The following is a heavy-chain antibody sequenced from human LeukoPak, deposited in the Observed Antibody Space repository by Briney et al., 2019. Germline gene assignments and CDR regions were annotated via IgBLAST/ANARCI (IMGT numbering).Heavy chain of an antibody. V-gene: IGHV3-30*02. D-gene: IGHD3-9*01. CDR1: GFTFSSYG. CDR2: IRYDGSNK. J-gene: IGHJ4*02. Sequence: GGSLRLSCAASGFTFSSYGMHWVRQAPGKGLEWVAFIRYDGSNKYYADSVKGRFTISRDNSKNTLYLQMNSLRAEDTAVYYCSGEGRNYDILTGSFDYWGQGTLVTVSS. CDR3: SGEGRNYDILTGSFDY.